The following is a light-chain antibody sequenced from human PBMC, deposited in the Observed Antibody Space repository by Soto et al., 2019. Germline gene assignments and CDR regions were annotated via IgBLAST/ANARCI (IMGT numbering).Light chain of an antibody. Sequence: QAVVTQEPSLTVSPGGTVTLTCGSSTGPVTNSHYPYGLQQRPGQAPRTLIYDTNNKHSWTPARFSGSLVGGKGALTLSGAQPEDEGDYYCLLSYKGGRYVVFGGGTKLTVL. CDR2: DTN. CDR3: LLSYKGGRYVV. CDR1: TGPVTNSHY. V-gene: IGLV7-46*01. J-gene: IGLJ2*01.